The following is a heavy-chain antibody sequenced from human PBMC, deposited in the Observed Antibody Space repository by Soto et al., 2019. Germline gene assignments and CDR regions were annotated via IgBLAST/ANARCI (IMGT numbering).Heavy chain of an antibody. Sequence: GESLKISCRGSGYTFNTYWIGWVRQMPGRGLEWMGMFYPGDSNIKYSPAFQGQVTISADKSTSTAYVQWSGLRASDTAIYYCARHVYYDVLKKNYWGQGTLVTVSS. D-gene: IGHD3-9*01. J-gene: IGHJ4*02. CDR2: FYPGDSNI. V-gene: IGHV5-51*01. CDR1: GYTFNTYW. CDR3: ARHVYYDVLKKNY.